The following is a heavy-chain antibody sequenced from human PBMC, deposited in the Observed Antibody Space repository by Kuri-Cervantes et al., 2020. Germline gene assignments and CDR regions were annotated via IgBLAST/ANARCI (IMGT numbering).Heavy chain of an antibody. Sequence: GGSLRLSCAASGFTFSTFGMHWVRQAPGMGLEWVSSISSSSSYIYYADSVKGRFTISRDNAKNSLYLQMNSLRVEDSAVYYCARDKSGGDYYYYGMDVWSQGTTVTVSS. CDR2: ISSSSSYI. J-gene: IGHJ6*02. D-gene: IGHD3-10*01. CDR3: ARDKSGGDYYYYGMDV. V-gene: IGHV3-21*01. CDR1: GFTFSTFG.